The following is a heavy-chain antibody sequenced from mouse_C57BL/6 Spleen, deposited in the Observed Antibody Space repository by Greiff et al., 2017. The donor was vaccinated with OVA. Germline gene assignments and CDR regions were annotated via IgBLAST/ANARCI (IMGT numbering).Heavy chain of an antibody. CDR1: GYTFTGYW. CDR3: ARSGITTVVATDYFDY. CDR2: ILPGSGST. V-gene: IGHV1-9*01. D-gene: IGHD1-1*01. Sequence: VQLQESGAELMKPGASVKLSCKATGYTFTGYWIEWVKQRPGHGLEWIGEILPGSGSTNYNEKFKGKATFTADTSSNTAYMQLSSLTTEDSAIYYCARSGITTVVATDYFDYWGQGTTLTVSS. J-gene: IGHJ2*01.